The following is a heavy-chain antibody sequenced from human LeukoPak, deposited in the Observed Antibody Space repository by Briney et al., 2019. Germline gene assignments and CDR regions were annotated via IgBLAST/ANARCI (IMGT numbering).Heavy chain of an antibody. D-gene: IGHD3-3*01. CDR2: IRYDGSNK. J-gene: IGHJ6*03. CDR3: AKDTVPGFLEWSYYYYMDV. CDR1: GFTFSSYG. Sequence: GGSLRLSCAASGFTFSSYGMHWVRQAPGKGLEGVAFIRYDGSNKYYADSVKGRFTISRDNSKNTLYLQMNSLRAEDTAVYYCAKDTVPGFLEWSYYYYMDVWGKGTTVTVSS. V-gene: IGHV3-30*02.